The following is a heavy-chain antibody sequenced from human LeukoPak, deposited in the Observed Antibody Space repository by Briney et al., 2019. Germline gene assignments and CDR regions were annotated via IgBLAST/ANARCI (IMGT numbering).Heavy chain of an antibody. V-gene: IGHV3-21*01. J-gene: IGHJ3*02. CDR2: ISSSSSYI. CDR1: GFTFSSYS. CDR3: ARDGGGGYSYGSEAFGI. Sequence: GGSLRLSCAASGFTFSSYSMNWVRQAPGKGLEWVSSISSSSSYIYYADSVKGRFTISRDNAKNSLYLQMNSLRAEDTAVYYCARDGGGGYSYGSEAFGIWGQGTMVTVSS. D-gene: IGHD5-18*01.